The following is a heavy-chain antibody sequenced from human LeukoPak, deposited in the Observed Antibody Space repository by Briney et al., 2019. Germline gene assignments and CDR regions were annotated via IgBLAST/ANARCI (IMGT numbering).Heavy chain of an antibody. V-gene: IGHV4-30-4*08. J-gene: IGHJ3*02. CDR2: IYYSGST. CDR3: ARFQSKMGSDAFDI. CDR1: GGSISSGDYY. D-gene: IGHD5-24*01. Sequence: PSETLSLTCTVSGGSISSGDYYWSWIRQPPGRGREWSGYIYYSGSTYYHPSLKSPVTISVDTSKNQFSLKLSSVTAADTAVYYCARFQSKMGSDAFDIWGQGTMVTVSS.